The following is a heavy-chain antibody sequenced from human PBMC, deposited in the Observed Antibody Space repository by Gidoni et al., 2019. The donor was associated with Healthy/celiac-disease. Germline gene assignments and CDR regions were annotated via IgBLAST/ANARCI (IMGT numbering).Heavy chain of an antibody. CDR2: ISYDGSNK. Sequence: QVQLVESGGGVVQPGRSLRLSCAASGFTFSSYGMHWVRQAPGKGLEWVAVISYDGSNKYYADSVKGRFTISRDNSKNTLYLQMNSLRAEDTAVYYCAKDPDPTFWSGYYKNYYYYMDVWGKGTTVTVSS. D-gene: IGHD3-3*01. V-gene: IGHV3-30*18. J-gene: IGHJ6*03. CDR1: GFTFSSYG. CDR3: AKDPDPTFWSGYYKNYYYYMDV.